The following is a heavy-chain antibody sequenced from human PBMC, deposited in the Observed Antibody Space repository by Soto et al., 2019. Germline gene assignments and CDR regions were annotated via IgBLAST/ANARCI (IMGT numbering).Heavy chain of an antibody. Sequence: SETLSLTCTVSGGSVSSGNYNWGWIRQPPGKGPEWIGYIYYSGSTRYNPSLKSRLTISVDTSKNHFSLTLTSVNAADTAVYYCARGRNNWFDPWGQGTLVTVSS. CDR3: ARGRNNWFDP. CDR2: IYYSGST. J-gene: IGHJ5*02. CDR1: GGSVSSGNYN. V-gene: IGHV4-61*03.